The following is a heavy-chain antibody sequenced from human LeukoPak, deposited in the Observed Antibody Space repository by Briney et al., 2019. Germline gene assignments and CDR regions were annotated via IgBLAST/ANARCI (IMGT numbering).Heavy chain of an antibody. D-gene: IGHD6-13*01. Sequence: GGSLRLSCAASGFTFSDYYMSWIRQAPGKGLEWVSYISSSTTNIYYADSVKGRFSISRDNARNSLYLQMNSLTAEDTAVYYCARDWRNKYSNSWSRGEWYFDLWGRGTLVTVSS. J-gene: IGHJ2*01. V-gene: IGHV3-11*04. CDR2: ISSSTTNI. CDR3: ARDWRNKYSNSWSRGEWYFDL. CDR1: GFTFSDYY.